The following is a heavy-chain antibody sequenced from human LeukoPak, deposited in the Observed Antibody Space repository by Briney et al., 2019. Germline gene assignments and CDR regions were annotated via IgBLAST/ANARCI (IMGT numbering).Heavy chain of an antibody. Sequence: SETLSLTCTASGASISSYYWTWIRQPPGKGLEWLGYIYYSGSTNYNPSLKSRVTISVDTSKNQFSLKLSSVTAADTAVYYCARLLVDTAPFQHWGQGTLVTVSS. CDR2: IYYSGST. CDR1: GASISSYY. J-gene: IGHJ1*01. D-gene: IGHD5-18*01. V-gene: IGHV4-59*01. CDR3: ARLLVDTAPFQH.